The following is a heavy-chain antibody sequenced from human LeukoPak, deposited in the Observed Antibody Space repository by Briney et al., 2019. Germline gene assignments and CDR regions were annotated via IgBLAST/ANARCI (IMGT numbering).Heavy chain of an antibody. J-gene: IGHJ4*02. V-gene: IGHV3-48*03. D-gene: IGHD3-16*01. CDR3: AREAGGRGPFDY. Sequence: GGSLRHSCAASGLTFSSHEMHWVRQAPGKGLEWVSYISSSGSTIYYADSVKGRINISTDNAKNSLYLQMNSLRAQDTAVYYCAREAGGRGPFDYWGQGTLVTVSS. CDR2: ISSSGSTI. CDR1: GLTFSSHE.